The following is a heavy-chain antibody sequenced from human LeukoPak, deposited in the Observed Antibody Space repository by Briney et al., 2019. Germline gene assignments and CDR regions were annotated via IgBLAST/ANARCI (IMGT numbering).Heavy chain of an antibody. Sequence: ETLSLTCTVSGGAISSHYWSWIRQPPGKGLEWIGYIYYSGSTNYNPSLKRRLTISGEPSKNQFSLKLSSVTAADTAVYYCARLLTAVYNWFDPWGQGTLVTVSS. D-gene: IGHD2-2*01. J-gene: IGHJ5*02. V-gene: IGHV4-59*11. CDR1: GGAISSHY. CDR3: ARLLTAVYNWFDP. CDR2: IYYSGST.